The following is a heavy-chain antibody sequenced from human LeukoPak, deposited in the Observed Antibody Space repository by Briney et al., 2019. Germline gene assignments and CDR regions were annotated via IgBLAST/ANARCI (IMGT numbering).Heavy chain of an antibody. V-gene: IGHV1-69*04. D-gene: IGHD3-10*01. CDR1: GYTFTSYG. CDR2: IIPILGIA. CDR3: ASAYYYGSGSYSY. Sequence: ASVKVSCKASGYTFTSYGISWVRQAPGQGLEWMGRIIPILGIANYAQKFQGRVTITADKSTSTAYMELSSLRSEDTAVYYCASAYYYGSGSYSYWGQGTLVTVSS. J-gene: IGHJ4*02.